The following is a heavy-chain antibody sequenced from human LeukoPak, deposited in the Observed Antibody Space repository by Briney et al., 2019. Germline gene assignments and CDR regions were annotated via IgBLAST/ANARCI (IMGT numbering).Heavy chain of an antibody. Sequence: PSETLSLTCAVYGGSFSGYYWSWIRQPPGKGLEWIGEINHSGSTNYNPSLKSRVTISVDTSKNQFSLKLSSVTAADTAVYYCASSITRYSSSYYSDYWGQGTLVTVSS. CDR1: GGSFSGYY. CDR3: ASSITRYSSSYYSDY. CDR2: INHSGST. V-gene: IGHV4-34*01. D-gene: IGHD6-13*01. J-gene: IGHJ4*02.